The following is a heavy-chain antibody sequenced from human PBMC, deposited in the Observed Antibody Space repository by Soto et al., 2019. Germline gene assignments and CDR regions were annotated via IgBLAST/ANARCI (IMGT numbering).Heavy chain of an antibody. Sequence: QVQLVQSGAEVKKPGASVKVSCKASGYTFTSYDINWVRQATGQGLEWMGWMNPNSGNTGYAQKFQGRVTMTRNTSISTAYMELSSLRSEDTAVYYCARGYSYYDLLTGVGDYWGQGTLVTVSS. CDR1: GYTFTSYD. CDR3: ARGYSYYDLLTGVGDY. D-gene: IGHD3-9*01. J-gene: IGHJ4*02. CDR2: MNPNSGNT. V-gene: IGHV1-8*01.